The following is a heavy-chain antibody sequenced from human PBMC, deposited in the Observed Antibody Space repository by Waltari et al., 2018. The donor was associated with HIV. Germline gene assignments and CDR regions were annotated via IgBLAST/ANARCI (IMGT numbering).Heavy chain of an antibody. CDR2: ISYSGST. CDR3: ARDSAGPGRGLVPADVLWIQPWDGMDV. Sequence: QVQLQESGPGLVKPSETLSLTCTVSGGSISSYYWSWIRQPPGKGLEWIGYISYSGSTNYNPSLKSRVTISVDTSKNQFSLKLSSVTAADTAVYYCARDSAGPGRGLVPADVLWIQPWDGMDVWGQGTTVTVSS. J-gene: IGHJ6*02. D-gene: IGHD2-2*01. CDR1: GGSISSYY. V-gene: IGHV4-59*01.